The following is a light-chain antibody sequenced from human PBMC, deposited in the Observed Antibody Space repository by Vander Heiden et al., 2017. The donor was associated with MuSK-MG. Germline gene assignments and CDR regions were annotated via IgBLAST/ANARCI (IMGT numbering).Light chain of an antibody. Sequence: DIVLTQSPATLSLSPGERATLSCRASQSVSSSYLSWYQQKPGQAPRLLIYGASTRATGIPARFSGSGSGTDFTLLISSLQPEEFAVDYCQQDYNSLTFGGGTKVEIK. CDR2: GAS. V-gene: IGKV3D-7*01. J-gene: IGKJ4*01. CDR1: QSVSSSY. CDR3: QQDYNSLT.